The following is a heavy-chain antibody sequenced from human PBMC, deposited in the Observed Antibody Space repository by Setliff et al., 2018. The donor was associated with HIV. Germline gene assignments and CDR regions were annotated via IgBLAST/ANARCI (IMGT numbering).Heavy chain of an antibody. CDR1: GGSIRTGAYY. CDR2: IYYDGRT. J-gene: IGHJ5*01. CDR3: ARGGAVSADFDS. D-gene: IGHD3-16*01. V-gene: IGHV4-39*07. Sequence: LSLTCTVSGGSIRTGAYYWGWTRQPPGKGLEWIGSIYYDGRTFYKPSLKSRLTISVDTSKNQFSLSLNSVTAADTAVYFCARGGAVSADFDSWGQGTLVTVSS.